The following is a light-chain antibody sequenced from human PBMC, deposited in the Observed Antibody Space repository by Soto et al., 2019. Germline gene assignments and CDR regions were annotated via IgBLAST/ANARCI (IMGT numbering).Light chain of an antibody. V-gene: IGKV1-5*01. CDR2: DAS. CDR3: QQYKSYST. Sequence: EIQMTKSPSSLSASVGDRVTITFRASRSISSSLNWYRQKPGKAPKLLIYDASTLESGVPSRFSGGGSGTEFTLTINNLQPDDLATYICQQYKSYSTFGRGTKVDIK. J-gene: IGKJ1*01. CDR1: RSISSS.